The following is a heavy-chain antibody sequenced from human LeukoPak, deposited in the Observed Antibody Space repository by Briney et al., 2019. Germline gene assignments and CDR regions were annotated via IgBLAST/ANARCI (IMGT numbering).Heavy chain of an antibody. Sequence: GRSLRLSCSASGFTFSYYAIHWVRLAPGKGLEWVALIWSDGSNKYYADSVKGRITISRDNSKNTLYLQMNSLRAEDTAVYYCARGRFDPWGQGTLVTVSS. CDR1: GFTFSYYA. J-gene: IGHJ5*02. D-gene: IGHD6-13*01. V-gene: IGHV3-33*01. CDR3: ARGRFDP. CDR2: IWSDGSNK.